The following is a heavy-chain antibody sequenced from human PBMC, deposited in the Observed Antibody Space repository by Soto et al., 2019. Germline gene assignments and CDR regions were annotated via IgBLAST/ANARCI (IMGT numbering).Heavy chain of an antibody. Sequence: QVQLVESGGGVVQPGRSLRLSCAASGFTFSSYGMHCVRQAPGKGQEWVAAKSYDGSNKYYADSVKGRFTISRDNSKNTLYLQMNSLRAEDTAVYYCAKETYSGPLDYWGQGTLVTVSS. CDR1: GFTFSSYG. CDR3: AKETYSGPLDY. CDR2: KSYDGSNK. D-gene: IGHD2-15*01. V-gene: IGHV3-30*18. J-gene: IGHJ4*02.